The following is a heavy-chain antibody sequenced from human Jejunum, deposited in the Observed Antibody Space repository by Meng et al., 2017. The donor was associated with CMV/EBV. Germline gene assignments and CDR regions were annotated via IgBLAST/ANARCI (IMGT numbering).Heavy chain of an antibody. CDR2: IRYDGSNK. Sequence: YGLHFLLQAPGKGLEWVAFIRYDGSNKYYADSVKGRFTISRDSYTNTLPLPMNSLRSHDTAIFYSSTAHPEPSVLRPSYNAMDVWGQGTTVTVSS. J-gene: IGHJ6*02. CDR3: STAHPEPSVLRPSYNAMDV. V-gene: IGHV3-30*02. D-gene: IGHD3-16*01. CDR1: YG.